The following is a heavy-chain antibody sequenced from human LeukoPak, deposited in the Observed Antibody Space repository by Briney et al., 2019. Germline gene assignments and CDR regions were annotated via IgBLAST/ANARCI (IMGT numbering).Heavy chain of an antibody. CDR1: GFTFSSYG. J-gene: IGHJ3*02. D-gene: IGHD2/OR15-2a*01. Sequence: GGSLRLSCAASGFTFSSYGMPWVRQAPGKGLEWVAFIRYDGSNKYYADSVKGRFTISRDNSKNTLYLQMNSLRAEVTAVYYCPVYVDDAFDIWGQGTMVTVSS. CDR2: IRYDGSNK. CDR3: PVYVDDAFDI. V-gene: IGHV3-30*02.